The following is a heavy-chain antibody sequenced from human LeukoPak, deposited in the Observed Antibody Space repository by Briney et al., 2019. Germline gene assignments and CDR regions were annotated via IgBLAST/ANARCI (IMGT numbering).Heavy chain of an antibody. Sequence: GGSLRLSCAASGFTFSSYSMNWVRQAPGKGLEWVSSISSSSSYIYYADSVKGRFTISRDNAKNSLYLQMNSLRAEDTAVYYCARVGNEYYYDSSGPFWGQGTMVTVSS. D-gene: IGHD3-22*01. CDR3: ARVGNEYYYDSSGPF. J-gene: IGHJ3*01. CDR2: ISSSSSYI. V-gene: IGHV3-21*01. CDR1: GFTFSSYS.